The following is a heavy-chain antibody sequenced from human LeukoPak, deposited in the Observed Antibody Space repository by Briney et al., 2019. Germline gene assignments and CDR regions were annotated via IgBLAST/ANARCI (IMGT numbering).Heavy chain of an antibody. J-gene: IGHJ4*02. CDR1: GFTFSESW. Sequence: PGGSLRLSCVAPGFTFSESWMTWVRQAPGKGLEWVASIKHDEREEYYADSVKGRFSMSRDNAKNSLYLQMNSLRAEDTAVYYCARAGPYYDFDYWGQGTLVTVSS. CDR3: ARAGPYYDFDY. D-gene: IGHD1-26*01. CDR2: IKHDEREE. V-gene: IGHV3-7*03.